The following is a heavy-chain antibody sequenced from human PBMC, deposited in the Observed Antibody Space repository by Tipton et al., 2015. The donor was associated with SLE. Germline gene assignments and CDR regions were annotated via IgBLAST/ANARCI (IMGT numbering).Heavy chain of an antibody. V-gene: IGHV4-59*08. CDR2: MHYSGSN. CDR1: GVSISSYY. CDR3: ARYGYGDFDEVAFDI. D-gene: IGHD4-17*01. J-gene: IGHJ3*02. Sequence: GLVKPSETLSLSCTVSGVSISSYYWTWIRQPPGEGLEWIGHMHYSGSNNYNPSFKSRVTMSLDRSKNQFSLKVNPVIAADTAVYYCARYGYGDFDEVAFDIWGRGTMVTVS.